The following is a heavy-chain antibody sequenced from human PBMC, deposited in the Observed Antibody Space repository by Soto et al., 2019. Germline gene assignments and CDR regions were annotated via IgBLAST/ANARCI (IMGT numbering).Heavy chain of an antibody. CDR3: ARHDSGYRSSSLYNWFDH. CDR2: IYYSGST. J-gene: IGHJ5*02. V-gene: IGHV4-39*01. D-gene: IGHD6-13*01. CDR1: GGSISSSSYY. Sequence: SETLSLTCTVSGGSISSSSYYWVWLRQPPGKGLEWIGSIYYSGSTYYNPSLKSRVTISVDTSKNQFSLKLSSVTAADTAVYYCARHDSGYRSSSLYNWFDHWGPGTLVTVSS.